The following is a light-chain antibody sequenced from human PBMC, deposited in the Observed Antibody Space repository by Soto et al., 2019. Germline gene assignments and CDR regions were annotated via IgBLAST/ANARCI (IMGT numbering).Light chain of an antibody. CDR3: LSKTSSISYV. V-gene: IGLV2-14*01. Sequence: QSALPQPASVSVSPGQSITISCTGTTSDVGGYNYVSWYQQHPGKVPKLLIHEVSNRPSGVSNRFSGSKSGNKSSLTISGLQAEDEADYYCLSKTSSISYVFGTGTKLTVL. J-gene: IGLJ1*01. CDR2: EVS. CDR1: TSDVGGYNY.